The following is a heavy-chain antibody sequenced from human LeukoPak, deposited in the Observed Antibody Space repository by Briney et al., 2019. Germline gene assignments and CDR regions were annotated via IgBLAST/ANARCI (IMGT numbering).Heavy chain of an antibody. D-gene: IGHD6-19*01. CDR2: MSPNGDST. Sequence: ASVKVSCKPSGYPFTKFYMHWVRQAPGHGLEWMGLMSPNGDSTLYTQKFQRRVTMTRATSASTDYMELSSLRSEDTAVYYCARDNSDTVKGECSGACYWWFDPWGQGNLVTVSS. J-gene: IGHJ5*02. V-gene: IGHV1-46*01. CDR1: GYPFTKFY. CDR3: ARDNSDTVKGECSGACYWWFDP.